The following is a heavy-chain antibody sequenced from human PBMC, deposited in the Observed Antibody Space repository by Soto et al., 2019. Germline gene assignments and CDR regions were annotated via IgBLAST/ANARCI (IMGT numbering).Heavy chain of an antibody. CDR1: GFTFSSYA. CDR3: AKGDYYYGMDV. J-gene: IGHJ6*02. V-gene: IGHV3-23*01. CDR2: ISGTGGTT. Sequence: GGSLRLSCAASGFTFSSYAMSWVRQAPGKGLEWVSDISGTGGTTYYADSVKGRFNISRDNSKHTLSLQMNSLRADDTALYYCAKGDYYYGMDVWGQGTTVTVS.